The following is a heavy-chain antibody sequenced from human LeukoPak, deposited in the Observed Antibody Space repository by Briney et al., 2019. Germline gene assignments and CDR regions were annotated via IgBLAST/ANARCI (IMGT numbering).Heavy chain of an antibody. CDR2: IYYTGST. V-gene: IGHV4-30-4*08. D-gene: IGHD3-9*01. J-gene: IGHJ4*02. CDR1: GGSISGSDYY. Sequence: PSETLSLTCTVSGGSISGSDYYWSWIRQPPGKGLEWIGYIYYTGSTYYNPSLESRVSISLDTSRNQFSLNLSSVTAADTAMYYCLRAPSPGYWNYWGQGTLVTVSS. CDR3: LRAPSPGYWNY.